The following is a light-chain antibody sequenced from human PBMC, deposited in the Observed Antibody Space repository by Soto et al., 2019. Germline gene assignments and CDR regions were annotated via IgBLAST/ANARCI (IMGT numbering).Light chain of an antibody. CDR3: QQYESLPLT. Sequence: IQVTQSPSVLSASVGDRVTITCQASQDINKNLIWYQQKPGKAPKLLIYDASDLEKGVPSRFSGSGSGTGFTFTISSLQPEDFATYYCQQYESLPLTFGQGTRLEIK. V-gene: IGKV1-33*01. CDR2: DAS. J-gene: IGKJ5*01. CDR1: QDINKN.